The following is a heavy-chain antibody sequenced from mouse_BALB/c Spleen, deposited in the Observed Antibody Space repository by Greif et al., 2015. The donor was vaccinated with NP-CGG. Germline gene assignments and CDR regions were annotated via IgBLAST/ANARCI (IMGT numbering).Heavy chain of an antibody. Sequence: EVKLEESGPGLVKPSQSLSLTCTVTGYSITSDYAWNWIRQFPGNKLEWMGYISYSGSTSYNPSLKSRISITRDTSKNQFFLQLNSVTTEDIATYYCARLDYGNYFDYWGQGTTLTVSS. CDR3: ARLDYGNYFDY. J-gene: IGHJ2*01. V-gene: IGHV3-2*02. CDR1: GYSITSDYA. CDR2: ISYSGST. D-gene: IGHD2-1*01.